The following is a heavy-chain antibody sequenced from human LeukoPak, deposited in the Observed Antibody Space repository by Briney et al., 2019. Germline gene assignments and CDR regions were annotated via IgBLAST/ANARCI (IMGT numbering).Heavy chain of an antibody. V-gene: IGHV3-30*18. CDR3: AKELYNYGDYGAEGLDV. CDR2: ISYDGSSE. CDR1: GFTLGNYG. J-gene: IGHJ6*02. D-gene: IGHD4-17*01. Sequence: PGGSLRLSCPVSGFTLGNYGMHWVRQAPGKGLAWVALISYDGSSEYYAGSVKGRFTISRDNSKITVYLQMNSLKAEDRAVYYCAKELYNYGDYGAEGLDVGGQGTTVTVS.